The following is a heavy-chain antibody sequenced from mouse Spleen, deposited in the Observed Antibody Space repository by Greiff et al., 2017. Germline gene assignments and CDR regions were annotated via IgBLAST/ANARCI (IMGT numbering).Heavy chain of an antibody. D-gene: IGHD1-2*01. J-gene: IGHJ3*01. CDR1: GFSLTSYG. V-gene: IGHV2-9*02. CDR2: IWAGGST. CDR3: AREFITTATGFAY. Sequence: VQLQQSGPGLVAPSQSLSITCTVSGFSLTSYGVHWVRQPPGKGLEWLGVIWAGGSTNYNSALMSRLSISKDNSKSQVFLKMNSLQTDDTAMYYCAREFITTATGFAYWGQGTLVTVSA.